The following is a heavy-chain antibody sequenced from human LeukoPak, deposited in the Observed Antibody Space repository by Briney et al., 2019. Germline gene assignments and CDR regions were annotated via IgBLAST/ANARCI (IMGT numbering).Heavy chain of an antibody. Sequence: SETLSLTCTVSGGSISSGDYYWSWIRQPPGKGLEWIGYIYYSGSTYYNPSLKSRVTISVDTSKNQFSLKLSSVTAADTAVYYCARGLQYYYVRYYFDYWGQGTLVTVSS. CDR3: ARGLQYYYVRYYFDY. CDR1: GGSISSGDYY. CDR2: IYYSGST. V-gene: IGHV4-30-4*08. D-gene: IGHD3-10*02. J-gene: IGHJ4*02.